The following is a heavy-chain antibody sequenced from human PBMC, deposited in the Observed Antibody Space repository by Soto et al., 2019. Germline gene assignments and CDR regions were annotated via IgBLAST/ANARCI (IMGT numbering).Heavy chain of an antibody. Sequence: SETLCLTCSVSGVSVRSVDYFWTWLRQHPGKGLEWIGYIHYSGTTYYTPSLQNRLTMSLDTSNNRFSLNLSSVTAADTAIYYCARDFWGVANDALDIWGQGTVVTVSS. CDR2: IHYSGTT. D-gene: IGHD3-16*01. V-gene: IGHV4-31*03. J-gene: IGHJ3*02. CDR1: GVSVRSVDYF. CDR3: ARDFWGVANDALDI.